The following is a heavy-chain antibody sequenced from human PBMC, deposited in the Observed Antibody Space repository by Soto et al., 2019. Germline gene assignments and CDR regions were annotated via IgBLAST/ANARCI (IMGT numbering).Heavy chain of an antibody. CDR3: AKYGRWLVHFYYYGMDV. Sequence: EVQLLEYGGGLVQPGGSLRLSCAASGFTFSSYAMSWVRQAPGKGLEWVSAISGSGGSTYYADSVKGRFTISRDNSKNTLYLQMNSLRAEDTAVYYCAKYGRWLVHFYYYGMDVWGQGTTVTVSS. CDR1: GFTFSSYA. D-gene: IGHD6-19*01. J-gene: IGHJ6*02. CDR2: ISGSGGST. V-gene: IGHV3-23*01.